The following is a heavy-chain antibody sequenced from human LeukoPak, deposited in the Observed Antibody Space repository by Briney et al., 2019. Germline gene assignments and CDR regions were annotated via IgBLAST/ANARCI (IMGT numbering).Heavy chain of an antibody. CDR1: GFTFSSYW. CDR2: IKQDGSEK. CDR3: ARMYCSSSTCYTDAFDI. Sequence: GGSLRLSCAASGFTFSSYWMSWVRQAPGKGLEWVANIKQDGSEKYYVASVKGRFTISRDNAKNSLYLQMSSLRAEDTAVYYCARMYCSSSTCYTDAFDIWGQGTVVTVSS. V-gene: IGHV3-7*01. J-gene: IGHJ3*02. D-gene: IGHD2-2*02.